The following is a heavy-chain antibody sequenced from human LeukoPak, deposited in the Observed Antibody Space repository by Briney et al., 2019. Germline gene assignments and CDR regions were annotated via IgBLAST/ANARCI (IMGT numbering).Heavy chain of an antibody. CDR2: IYSGGNT. D-gene: IGHD6-13*01. V-gene: IGHV3-66*04. CDR1: GFTVSSSY. J-gene: IGHJ3*02. CDR3: ASQSPRYTSNWYPLYGFDI. Sequence: GGSLRLSCAASGFTVSSSYMNWVRQAPGKGLEWVSVIYSGGNTNYADSEKGRFIISRDNYKNTVYLKMNFLRAEDTAVYYCASQSPRYTSNWYPLYGFDIWGQGTMVTVSS.